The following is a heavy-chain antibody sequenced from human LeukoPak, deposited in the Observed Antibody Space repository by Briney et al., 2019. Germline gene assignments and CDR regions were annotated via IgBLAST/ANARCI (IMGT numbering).Heavy chain of an antibody. CDR2: IYYSGNT. J-gene: IGHJ5*02. D-gene: IGHD2-2*02. CDR1: GGSISSYY. Sequence: PSETLSLTCTVSGGSISSYYWSWIRQPPGKGLEWIGYIYYSGNTNYNPSLKSRVTISVDTSKNQFSLKLSSVTAADTAVYYCARAIPYNWFDPWGQGTLVTVSS. V-gene: IGHV4-59*01. CDR3: ARAIPYNWFDP.